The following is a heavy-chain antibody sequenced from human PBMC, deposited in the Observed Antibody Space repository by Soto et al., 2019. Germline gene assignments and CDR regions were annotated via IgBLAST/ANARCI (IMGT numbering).Heavy chain of an antibody. V-gene: IGHV1-58*01. CDR3: AVYDSSGSNFDY. CDR2: IVVGSGNT. J-gene: IGHJ4*02. CDR1: GFTFTSSA. D-gene: IGHD3-22*01. Sequence: SVKVSCKASGFTFTSSAVQWVRQARGQRLEWIGWIVVGSGNTNYAQKFQERVTITRDMSTSTAYMELSSLRSEDTAVYYCAVYDSSGSNFDYWGQGTLVTVSS.